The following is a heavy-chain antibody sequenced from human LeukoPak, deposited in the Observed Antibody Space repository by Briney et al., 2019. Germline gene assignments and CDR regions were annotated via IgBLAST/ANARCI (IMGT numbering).Heavy chain of an antibody. CDR1: GFTFSSYT. CDR3: ARATLQTIVLMDV. D-gene: IGHD2/OR15-2a*01. Sequence: GGSLRLSCAASGFTFSSYTMKWVRQAPGKGLEWVSSISSSGSTIYYADSVKGRFTISRDNAKNSLYLQMNSLRAEDTAVYYCARATLQTIVLMDVWGKGTTVTISS. J-gene: IGHJ6*03. CDR2: ISSSGSTI. V-gene: IGHV3-48*04.